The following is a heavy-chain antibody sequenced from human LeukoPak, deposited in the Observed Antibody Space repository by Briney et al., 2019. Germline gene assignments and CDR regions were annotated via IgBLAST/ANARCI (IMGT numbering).Heavy chain of an antibody. D-gene: IGHD6-13*01. V-gene: IGHV1-69*05. J-gene: IGHJ1*01. Sequence: SVKVSCKASGGTFSSYAISWVRQAPGQGLEWMGRIFPIFGTANYAQKFQGRVTITTDESTSTAYMELSSLRSEDTAVYYCALTVSSSWYGYFQHWGQGTLVTVSS. CDR2: IFPIFGTA. CDR3: ALTVSSSWYGYFQH. CDR1: GGTFSSYA.